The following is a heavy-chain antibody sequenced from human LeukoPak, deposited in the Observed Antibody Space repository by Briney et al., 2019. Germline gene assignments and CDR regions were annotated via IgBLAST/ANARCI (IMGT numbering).Heavy chain of an antibody. V-gene: IGHV3-7*05. J-gene: IGHJ4*02. D-gene: IGHD4-17*01. CDR2: INQDGSEK. CDR1: GFTFNNYW. Sequence: GGSLRLSCAASGFTFNNYWMNWVRQPPGKGLEWVANINQDGSEKYYVDSVKGRFTISRDNAKNSLYLQMNSLRAEDTAMYYCARDINYGDYPNYQYWGQGTLVTVSS. CDR3: ARDINYGDYPNYQY.